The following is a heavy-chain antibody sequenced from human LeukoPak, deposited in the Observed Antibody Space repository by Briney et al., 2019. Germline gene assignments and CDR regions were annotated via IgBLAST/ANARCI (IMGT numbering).Heavy chain of an antibody. CDR2: IRYDGSNK. J-gene: IGHJ6*03. CDR3: AKDKLGGYYYYYMDV. CDR1: GFTFNSYS. D-gene: IGHD1-26*01. V-gene: IGHV3-30*02. Sequence: GGSLRLSCAASGFTFNSYSMNWVRQAPGKGLEWVAFIRYDGSNKYYADSVKGRFTISRDNSKNTLYLQMNSLRAEDTAVYYCAKDKLGGYYYYYMDVWGKGTTVTISS.